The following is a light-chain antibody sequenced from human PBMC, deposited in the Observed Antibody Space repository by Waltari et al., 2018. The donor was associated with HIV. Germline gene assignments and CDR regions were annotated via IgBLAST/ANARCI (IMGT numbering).Light chain of an antibody. V-gene: IGKV1-12*01. CDR2: GTA. CDR1: NPVADQ. J-gene: IGKJ4*01. CDR3: QQAFSFPHT. Sequence: IQMAQSPASLSASVGDSVSFSCRASNPVADQLAWYRQRPGKPPKLLIYGTARLQSGVPSRFAGFVSATNFSLTITGLRPEDSATYFCQQAFSFPHTFGGGTELDI.